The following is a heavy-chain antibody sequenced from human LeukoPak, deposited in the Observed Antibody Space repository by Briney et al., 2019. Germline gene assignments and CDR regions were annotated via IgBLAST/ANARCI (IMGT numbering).Heavy chain of an antibody. D-gene: IGHD5-18*01. CDR3: ARAQRGYSYGLYFDY. V-gene: IGHV4-59*01. Sequence: TSETLSLTCTVSGGSISSYYWSWIRQPPGKGLEWIGYIYYSGSTNYNPSLKSRVTISVDTSKNQFSLKLSSVTAADTAVYYCARAQRGYSYGLYFDYWGQGTLDTVSS. CDR1: GGSISSYY. J-gene: IGHJ4*02. CDR2: IYYSGST.